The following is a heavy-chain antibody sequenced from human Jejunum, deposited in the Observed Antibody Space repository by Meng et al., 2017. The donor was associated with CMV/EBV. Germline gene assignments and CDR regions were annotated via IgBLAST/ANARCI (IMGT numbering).Heavy chain of an antibody. V-gene: IGHV3-21*01. Sequence: CAASGFTFSRYSMHWVRQAPGKGLEWVSSITKSSSNTYDADSVKGRFTISRDNAKNSLYLQMNSLRAEDTAVYYCARDLWEGFDYWGQGTRVTVSS. CDR3: ARDLWEGFDY. CDR2: ITKSSSNT. D-gene: IGHD1-26*01. CDR1: GFTFSRYS. J-gene: IGHJ4*02.